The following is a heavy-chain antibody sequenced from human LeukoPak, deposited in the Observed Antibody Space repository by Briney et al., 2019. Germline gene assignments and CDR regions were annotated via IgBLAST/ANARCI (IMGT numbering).Heavy chain of an antibody. D-gene: IGHD3-3*01. CDR3: TRGPGIFGVVNWKFDY. V-gene: IGHV1-3*03. Sequence: APVKVSCKASGYTFTNYAMHWVRQAPGQRLEWMGWINAGNGNTKYSQEFQGRVTITRDTSASTAYMELSSLTSDDMAVYYCTRGPGIFGVVNWKFDYWGQGTLVTVSS. CDR2: INAGNGNT. J-gene: IGHJ4*02. CDR1: GYTFTNYA.